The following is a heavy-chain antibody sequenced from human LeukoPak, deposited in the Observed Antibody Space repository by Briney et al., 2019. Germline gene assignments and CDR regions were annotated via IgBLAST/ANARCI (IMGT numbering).Heavy chain of an antibody. J-gene: IGHJ6*02. CDR1: GFAVSSNY. Sequence: PGGSLRLSCTASGFAVSSNYMSWVRQAPGKGLEWVSVIRSGGSTNHADSVKGRFIISRDNSKNTLYLQMNSLRAEDTAIYYCAKVLELRLNYYYGMDVWGQGTTVTVSS. CDR3: AKVLELRLNYYYGMDV. V-gene: IGHV3-53*01. D-gene: IGHD1-7*01. CDR2: IRSGGST.